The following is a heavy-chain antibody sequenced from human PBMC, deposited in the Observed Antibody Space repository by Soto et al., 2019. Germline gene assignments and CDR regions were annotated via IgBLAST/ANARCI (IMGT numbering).Heavy chain of an antibody. CDR3: ARYYYGSWSYVSYYYYMDV. CDR1: GYTFTSYG. CDR2: ISAYNGNT. Sequence: ASVKVSCKASGYTFTSYGISWVRQAPGQGLEWMGWISAYNGNTNYAQKLQGRVTMTTYTSTSTAYMELRSLRSDDTAVYYCARYYYGSWSYVSYYYYMDVWGKGTTVTVSS. V-gene: IGHV1-18*01. D-gene: IGHD3-10*01. J-gene: IGHJ6*03.